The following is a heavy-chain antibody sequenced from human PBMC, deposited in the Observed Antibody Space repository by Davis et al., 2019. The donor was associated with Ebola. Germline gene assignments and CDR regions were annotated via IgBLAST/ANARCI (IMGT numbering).Heavy chain of an antibody. J-gene: IGHJ4*02. Sequence: GGSLRLSCAASGFTFSSYELNWVRQAPGKGLEWLSYISSSGSTKNYADSVKGRFTISRDNAKNSLYLQMNSLRAEDPAVYYCAREAVTNFDYWGQGTLVTVSS. CDR2: ISSSGSTK. D-gene: IGHD6-19*01. CDR3: AREAVTNFDY. CDR1: GFTFSSYE. V-gene: IGHV3-48*03.